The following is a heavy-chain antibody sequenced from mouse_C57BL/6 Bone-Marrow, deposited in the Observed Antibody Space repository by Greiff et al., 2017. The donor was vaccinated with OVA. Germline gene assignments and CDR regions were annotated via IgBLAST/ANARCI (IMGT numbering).Heavy chain of an antibody. V-gene: IGHV1-81*01. CDR2: IYPRSGNT. CDR1: GYTFTSYG. D-gene: IGHD1-1*01. J-gene: IGHJ4*01. CDR3: ARATYYGSSYYYAMDY. Sequence: QVTLKESGAELARPGASVKLSCKASGYTFTSYGISWVKQRTGQGLEWIGEIYPRSGNTYYNEKFKGKATLTADKSSSTAYMELRSLTSEDSAVYFCARATYYGSSYYYAMDYWGQGTSVTVSS.